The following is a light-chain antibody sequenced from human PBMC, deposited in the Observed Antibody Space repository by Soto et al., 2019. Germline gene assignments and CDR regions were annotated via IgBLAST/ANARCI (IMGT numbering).Light chain of an antibody. CDR1: SSDVGGYNY. Sequence: QSALTQPASVSGSPGQSITISCTGTSSDVGGYNYVSWYQQHPGKAPKLMMYDVSNRPSGVSNRFSGSKSGNTASLTICGLPDEEEADYYCSSNTSSSTVVFGGGTKLTVL. CDR3: SSNTSSSTVV. J-gene: IGLJ2*01. CDR2: DVS. V-gene: IGLV2-14*01.